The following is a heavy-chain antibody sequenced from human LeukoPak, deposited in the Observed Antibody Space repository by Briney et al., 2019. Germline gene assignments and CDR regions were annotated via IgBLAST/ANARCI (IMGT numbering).Heavy chain of an antibody. CDR2: MYTSGST. CDR3: AALSKGSGLDYFYYYMDV. CDR1: GGSISNYS. D-gene: IGHD3-10*01. V-gene: IGHV4-4*07. J-gene: IGHJ6*03. Sequence: PSETLSLTCTVSGGSISNYSWSWIRQPAGKGLEWIGRMYTSGSTNFNPSLKSRVTMSVDTSKNQFSLKLSSVTAADTAVYYCAALSKGSGLDYFYYYMDVWGKGTTVTISS.